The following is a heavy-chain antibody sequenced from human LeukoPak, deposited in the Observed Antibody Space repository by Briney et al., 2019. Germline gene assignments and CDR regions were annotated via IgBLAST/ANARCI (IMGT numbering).Heavy chain of an antibody. V-gene: IGHV4-34*01. CDR1: NGSFSGYY. J-gene: IGHJ4*02. CDR3: ARQAHCTSDLCYPFDY. Sequence: SETLSLTCAVYNGSFSGYYWSWIRQPPGKGLEWLGEINQRGGTSYSPSLKSRVTISADTTKNQFSLKLTSVTAADTAVYYCARQAHCTSDLCYPFDYWGQGTLVTVSS. D-gene: IGHD2-8*01. CDR2: INQRGGT.